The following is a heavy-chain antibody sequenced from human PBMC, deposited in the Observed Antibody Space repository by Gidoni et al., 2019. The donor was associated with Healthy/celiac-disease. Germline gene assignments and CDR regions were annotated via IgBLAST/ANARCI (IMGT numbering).Heavy chain of an antibody. CDR1: GGSFSGYY. CDR3: ARGARESEVFDY. V-gene: IGHV4-34*01. CDR2: INHSGST. J-gene: IGHJ4*02. Sequence: QVQLQQWGAGLLKPSETLSLTCAVYGGSFSGYYWSWIRQPPGKGLEWIGEINHSGSTNYNPSLKSRVTISVDTSKNQFSLKLSSVTAADTAVYYCARGARESEVFDYWGQGTLVTVSS. D-gene: IGHD3-10*01.